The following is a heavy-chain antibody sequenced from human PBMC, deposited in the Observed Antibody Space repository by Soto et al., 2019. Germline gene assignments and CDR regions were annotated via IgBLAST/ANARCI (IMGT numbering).Heavy chain of an antibody. CDR1: GGSFSGYY. J-gene: IGHJ4*02. CDR2: INHSGST. D-gene: IGHD3-10*01. Sequence: QVQLQQWGAGLLKPSETLSLTCAVYGGSFSGYYWSWIRQPPGKGLEWIGEINHSGSTNYNPSLKSRVHISVDTSKNQFSLKLSSVTAADTAVYYCARGRAGYYGSGSYYHLYYFDYWGQGTLVTVSS. V-gene: IGHV4-34*01. CDR3: ARGRAGYYGSGSYYHLYYFDY.